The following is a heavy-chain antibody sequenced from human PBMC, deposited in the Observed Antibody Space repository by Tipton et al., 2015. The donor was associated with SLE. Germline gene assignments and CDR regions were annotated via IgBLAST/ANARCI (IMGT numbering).Heavy chain of an antibody. V-gene: IGHV4-61*09. CDR1: GDSISSGSYC. CDR3: AREAQTYFYDTSGYSSYYYHGMDV. J-gene: IGHJ6*02. CDR2: IHTSGRT. Sequence: LRLSCTVSGDSISSGSYCWNWIRQPAGKGLEWIGYIHTSGRTNYNPSLKSRVAISVDTSKNQFSLRLSSVTAADTAVYHCAREAQTYFYDTSGYSSYYYHGMDVWGQGTTVTVSS. D-gene: IGHD3-22*01.